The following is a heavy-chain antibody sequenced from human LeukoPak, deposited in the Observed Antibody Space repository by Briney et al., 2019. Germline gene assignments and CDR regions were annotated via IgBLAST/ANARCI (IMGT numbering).Heavy chain of an antibody. D-gene: IGHD6-13*01. J-gene: IGHJ4*02. CDR3: AREVAAAGPDYFDY. CDR1: GGSISSYY. V-gene: IGHV4-59*01. Sequence: SETPSLTCTVSGGSISSYYWSWIRQPPGKGLEWIGYIYYSGSTNYNPSLKSRVTISVDTSKNQFSLKLSSVTAADTAVSYCAREVAAAGPDYFDYWGQGTLVTVSS. CDR2: IYYSGST.